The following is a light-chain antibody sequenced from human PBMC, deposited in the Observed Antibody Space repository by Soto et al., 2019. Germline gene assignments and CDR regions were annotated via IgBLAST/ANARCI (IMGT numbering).Light chain of an antibody. CDR2: DAS. Sequence: EIVLTQSPATLSLSPGERATLSCRASQSVSSYLAWYQQKPGQAPRLLIYDASNRATGIPARFSGSGSGTDFTLTISSLEPEDFAVYYCQQRSNWPRGTFGQGTTLEIK. CDR3: QQRSNWPRGT. J-gene: IGKJ2*02. V-gene: IGKV3-11*01. CDR1: QSVSSY.